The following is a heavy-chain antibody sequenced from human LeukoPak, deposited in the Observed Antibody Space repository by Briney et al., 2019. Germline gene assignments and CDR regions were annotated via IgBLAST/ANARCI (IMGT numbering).Heavy chain of an antibody. CDR3: ARVEVGADDFDYFQH. CDR1: GYSISSDYY. CDR2: IYHSGST. J-gene: IGHJ1*01. V-gene: IGHV4-38-2*02. Sequence: SETLSLTCTVSGYSISSDYYWGWIRQPPGQGLEWIGTIYHSGSTSYNPSLKSRVTISVDTSKNQFSLKLSSVTAADTAVYYCARVEVGADDFDYFQHWGQGTLVTVSS. D-gene: IGHD1-26*01.